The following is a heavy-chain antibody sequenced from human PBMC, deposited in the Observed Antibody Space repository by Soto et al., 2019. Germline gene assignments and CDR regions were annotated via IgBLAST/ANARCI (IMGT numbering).Heavy chain of an antibody. CDR2: ISGSGGST. CDR1: GFTFSSYA. Sequence: HPGGSLRLSCAASGFTFSSYAMSWVRQAPGKGLEWVSAISGSGGSTHYADSVKGRFTISRDNSKNTLYLQMNSLRAEDTAVYYCAKDSYRVVPAAMPRRYGMDVWGQGTTVNVSS. J-gene: IGHJ6*02. D-gene: IGHD2-2*01. V-gene: IGHV3-23*01. CDR3: AKDSYRVVPAAMPRRYGMDV.